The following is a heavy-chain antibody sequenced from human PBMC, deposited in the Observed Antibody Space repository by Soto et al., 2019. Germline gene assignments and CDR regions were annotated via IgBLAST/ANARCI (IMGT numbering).Heavy chain of an antibody. J-gene: IGHJ4*02. V-gene: IGHV3-33*01. D-gene: IGHD2-15*01. CDR3: ARDGYCTGGSCYSVPVFDY. Sequence: GGSLRLSCTASGFTFSSYGMHWVRQAPGKGLEWVAVIWYDGSNKYYADSVKGRFTISRDNSKNTLYLQMNSLRAEDTAVYYCARDGYCTGGSCYSVPVFDYWGQGTLVTVSS. CDR2: IWYDGSNK. CDR1: GFTFSSYG.